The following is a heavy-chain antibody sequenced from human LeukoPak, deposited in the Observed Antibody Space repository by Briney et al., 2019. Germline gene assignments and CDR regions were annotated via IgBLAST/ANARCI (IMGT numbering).Heavy chain of an antibody. J-gene: IGHJ3*02. CDR1: GYTFTSYY. Sequence: ASVKVSCKASGYTFTSYYMHWVRQAPGRGLEWMGIINPSGGSTSYAQKFQGRVTMTRDTSTSTVYMELSSLRSEDTAVYYCASSDYWEEAFDIWGQGTMVTVSS. D-gene: IGHD1-26*01. V-gene: IGHV1-46*01. CDR3: ASSDYWEEAFDI. CDR2: INPSGGST.